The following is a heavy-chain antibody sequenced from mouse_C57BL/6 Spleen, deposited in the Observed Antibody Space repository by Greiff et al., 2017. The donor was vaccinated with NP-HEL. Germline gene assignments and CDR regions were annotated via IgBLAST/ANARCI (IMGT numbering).Heavy chain of an antibody. J-gene: IGHJ3*01. Sequence: EVQLVESGPGLVKPSQSLSLTCSVTGYSITSGYYWNWIRQFPGNKLEWMGYISYDGSNNYNPSLKNRISITRDTSKNQFFLKLNSVTTEDTATYYCARRWLLWGQGTLVTVSA. V-gene: IGHV3-6*01. CDR3: ARRWLL. D-gene: IGHD2-3*01. CDR1: GYSITSGYY. CDR2: ISYDGSN.